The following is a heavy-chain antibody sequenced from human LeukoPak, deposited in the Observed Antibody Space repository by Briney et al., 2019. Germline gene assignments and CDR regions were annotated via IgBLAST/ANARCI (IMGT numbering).Heavy chain of an antibody. CDR1: GGSFSGYY. D-gene: IGHD3-3*01. Sequence: SETLSLTCAVYGGSFSGYYWSWIRQPPGKGLEWIGEINHSGSTYYNPSLKSRVTISVDTSKNQFSLKLSSVTAADTAVYYCSRGALPYDFWSGYYGPYFDYWGQGTLVTVSS. V-gene: IGHV4-34*01. CDR2: INHSGST. CDR3: SRGALPYDFWSGYYGPYFDY. J-gene: IGHJ4*02.